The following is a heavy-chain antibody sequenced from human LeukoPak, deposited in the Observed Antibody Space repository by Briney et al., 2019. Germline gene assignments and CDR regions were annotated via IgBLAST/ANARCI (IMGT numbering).Heavy chain of an antibody. CDR2: IYYSGTT. CDR3: ARKADFWSGYYLYNWFDP. J-gene: IGHJ5*02. D-gene: IGHD3-3*01. CDR1: GGSISSGGNF. Sequence: SETLSLTCTVSGGSISSGGNFWSWIRQRPGKGLEWIGFIYYSGTTYSNPSLRSRVTISVDTSKNQFSLKLSSVTAADTAVYYCARKADFWSGYYLYNWFDPWGQGTLVTVSS. V-gene: IGHV4-31*03.